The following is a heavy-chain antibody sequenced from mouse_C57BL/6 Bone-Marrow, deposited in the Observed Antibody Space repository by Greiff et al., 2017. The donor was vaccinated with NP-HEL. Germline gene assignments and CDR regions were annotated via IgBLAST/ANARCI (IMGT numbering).Heavy chain of an antibody. CDR3: ARPLHYYAMDY. J-gene: IGHJ4*01. CDR2: IYPRSGNT. CDR1: GYTFTSYG. V-gene: IGHV1-81*01. Sequence: VQLQESGAELARPGASVKLSCKASGYTFTSYGISWVKQRTGQGLEWIGEIYPRSGNTYYNEKFKGKATLTADKSSSTAYMELRSLTSEDSAVYFCARPLHYYAMDYWGQGTSVTVSS.